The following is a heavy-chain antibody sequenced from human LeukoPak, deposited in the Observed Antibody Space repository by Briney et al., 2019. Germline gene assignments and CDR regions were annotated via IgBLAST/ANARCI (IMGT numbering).Heavy chain of an antibody. CDR1: GGTFSIYA. D-gene: IGHD5-12*01. V-gene: IGHV1-69*13. Sequence: ASVTVSCTASGGTFSIYAISWVRQAPGQGLEWMGGIIPIFGTANYAQKFQGRVTITADESTSTAYMELSSLRSEDTAVYYCARGGGYSGYDSWFDPWGQGTLVTVSS. J-gene: IGHJ5*02. CDR3: ARGGGYSGYDSWFDP. CDR2: IIPIFGTA.